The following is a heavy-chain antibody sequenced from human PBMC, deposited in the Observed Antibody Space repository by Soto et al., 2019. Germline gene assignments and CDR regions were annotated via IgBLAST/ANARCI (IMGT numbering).Heavy chain of an antibody. CDR1: GFTFSSYT. J-gene: IGHJ1*01. V-gene: IGHV3-23*01. Sequence: EVQLLESGGGLVQPGGSLRLSCAASGFTFSSYTMTWVRQAPGKGLEWVSAIEVRSGKTYYADSVKGRFTISRDISKNTVYLQMNSLRAEDTAVYYCAKGLYYYDSGVYYCEYFQHWGQGTLVTVSS. CDR2: IEVRSGKT. CDR3: AKGLYYYDSGVYYCEYFQH. D-gene: IGHD3-22*01.